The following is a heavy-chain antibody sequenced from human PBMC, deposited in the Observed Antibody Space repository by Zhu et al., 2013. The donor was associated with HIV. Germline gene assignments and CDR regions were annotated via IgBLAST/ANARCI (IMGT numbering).Heavy chain of an antibody. Sequence: VQLVESGGGLVQPGRSLRLSCAASGFTFDDYAMHWVRQAPGKGLEWVSGISWNSGSIGYADSVKGRFTISRDNAKNSLYLQMNSLRAEDTALYYCAKDHQDYYYYGMDVWGQGTHGHRLL. CDR1: GFTFDDYA. CDR3: AKDHQDYYYYGMDV. CDR2: ISWNSGSI. J-gene: IGHJ6*02. V-gene: IGHV3-9*01.